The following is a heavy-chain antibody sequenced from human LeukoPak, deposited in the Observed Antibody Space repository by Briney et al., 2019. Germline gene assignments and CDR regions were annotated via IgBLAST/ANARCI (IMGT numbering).Heavy chain of an antibody. D-gene: IGHD3-22*01. J-gene: IGHJ6*02. V-gene: IGHV1-24*01. CDR3: ATALTMIVVGPRYYGMDV. Sequence: ASVKVSCKASGGTFTELSMHWVRQAPGKGLEWMGGFDPEDGETIYAQKFQGRVTMTEDTSTNTAYMELSSLRSEDTAVYYCATALTMIVVGPRYYGMDVWGQGTTVTVSS. CDR1: GGTFTELS. CDR2: FDPEDGET.